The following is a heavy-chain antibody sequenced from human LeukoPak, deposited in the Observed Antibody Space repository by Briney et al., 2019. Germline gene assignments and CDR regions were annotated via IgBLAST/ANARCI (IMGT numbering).Heavy chain of an antibody. CDR1: LYTLTRYY. D-gene: IGHD6-6*01. J-gene: IGHJ5*02. V-gene: IGHV1-2*02. CDR3: ARDSQEYWFDP. Sequence: SVNVSCKPSLYTLTRYYIHWVRQAPRQELEWMGWINTNSGGTTYAQKFQGRVTMTRDTSISTAYMELSRLRSDDTAVYYCARDSQEYWFDPWGQGTLVTVSS. CDR2: INTNSGGT.